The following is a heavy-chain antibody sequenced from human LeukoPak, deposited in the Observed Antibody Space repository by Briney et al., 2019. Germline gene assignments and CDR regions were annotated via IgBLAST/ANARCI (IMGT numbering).Heavy chain of an antibody. CDR1: GFTFSDHY. Sequence: PGGSLRLSCAASGFTFSDHYMDWVRQAPGKGLEWVGRTRNKANSYTTEYAASVKGRFAISRDDSKSSLYLQMNSLKTEDTAVYYCARIDDYYRDYYYYYYMDVWGKGTTVTVSS. CDR3: ARIDDYYRDYYYYYYMDV. V-gene: IGHV3-72*01. D-gene: IGHD3-22*01. J-gene: IGHJ6*03. CDR2: TRNKANSYTT.